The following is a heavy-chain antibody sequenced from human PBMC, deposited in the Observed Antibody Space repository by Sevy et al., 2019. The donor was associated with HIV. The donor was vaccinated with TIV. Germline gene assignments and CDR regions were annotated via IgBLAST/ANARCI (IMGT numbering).Heavy chain of an antibody. Sequence: GGSLRLSCAASGFTFSSYSMNWVRQAPGKGLEWVSSISSSSSYIYYADSVKGRFIISRDNAKNSLYLQMNSLRAEDTAVYYCATGDSSSWYYFDYWGQGTLVTVSS. CDR2: ISSSSSYI. CDR1: GFTFSSYS. V-gene: IGHV3-21*04. D-gene: IGHD6-13*01. CDR3: ATGDSSSWYYFDY. J-gene: IGHJ4*02.